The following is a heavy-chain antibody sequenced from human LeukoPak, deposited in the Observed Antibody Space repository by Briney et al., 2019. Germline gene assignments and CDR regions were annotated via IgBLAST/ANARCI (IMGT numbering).Heavy chain of an antibody. Sequence: GGSLRLSCAASGFTFSNYGMHWVRQAPGKGLEWVAVIWYDGNNKYYADSVEGRFTISRDNSKNTLYLQMNSLRAEDTAVYYCARDRWSSTSYNDYWGQGTLVTVSS. D-gene: IGHD2-2*01. CDR1: GFTFSNYG. CDR3: ARDRWSSTSYNDY. J-gene: IGHJ4*02. CDR2: IWYDGNNK. V-gene: IGHV3-33*01.